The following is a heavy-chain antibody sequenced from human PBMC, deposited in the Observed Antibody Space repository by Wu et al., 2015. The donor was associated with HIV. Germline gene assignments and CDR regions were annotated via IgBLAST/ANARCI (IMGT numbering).Heavy chain of an antibody. CDR1: GNTFNA. J-gene: IGHJ4*02. CDR2: IIPLFGTT. D-gene: IGHD6-19*01. V-gene: IGHV1-69*05. CDR3: ASSRSPGFSSAWPTYFDY. Sequence: QVQLVQSGAEVKQPGSSMKISCKASGNTFNAINWVRQAPGQGLEWMGGIIPLFGTTDYAQIFQGRVTITTDESTSTAYMRLTSLRSEDTAVYYCASSRSPGFSSAWPTYFDYWGQGTLVTVSS.